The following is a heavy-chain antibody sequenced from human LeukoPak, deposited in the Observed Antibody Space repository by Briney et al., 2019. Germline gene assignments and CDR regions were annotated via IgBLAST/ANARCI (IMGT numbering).Heavy chain of an antibody. CDR1: GFTVSSNY. CDR2: IYSGGST. Sequence: PGGSLRLSCAASGFTVSSNYMSWVRQAPGKGLEWVSVIYSGGSTYYADSVKGRFTISRDNSKNTLYLQMNSLRAEDTAVYYCARDRDLSRYGMDVWGQGTTVTVSS. J-gene: IGHJ6*02. V-gene: IGHV3-66*01. CDR3: ARDRDLSRYGMDV. D-gene: IGHD3-16*02.